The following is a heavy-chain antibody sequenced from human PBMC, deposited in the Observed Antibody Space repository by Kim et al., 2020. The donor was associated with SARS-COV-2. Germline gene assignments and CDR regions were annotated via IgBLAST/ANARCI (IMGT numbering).Heavy chain of an antibody. CDR2: ITSSSSII. J-gene: IGHJ4*02. D-gene: IGHD1-26*01. V-gene: IGHV3-48*04. CDR1: GFTFSSYS. CDR3: AREGLPLGAYYFDY. Sequence: GGSLRLSCAASGFTFSSYSMNWVRQAPGKGLEWVSYITSSSSIIYYADSLKGRFTISRDSAKNSLYLQMNSLRAEDTAVYYCAREGLPLGAYYFDYWGQGTLVTVSS.